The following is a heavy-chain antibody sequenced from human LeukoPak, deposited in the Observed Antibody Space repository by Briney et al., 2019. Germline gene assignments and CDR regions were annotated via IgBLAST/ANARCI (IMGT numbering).Heavy chain of an antibody. D-gene: IGHD3-9*01. Sequence: PSGTLSLTCGVSGGYITSTNWWSWVRQPPGQGLEWIGEISLTGRTNYNPSLIGRVIMSLDESRNQLSLTLTSVTAADTAMYYCAVTYYDILTGLPLFDPWGQGTLVTVSS. V-gene: IGHV4-4*02. CDR2: ISLTGRT. CDR1: GGYITSTNW. CDR3: AVTYYDILTGLPLFDP. J-gene: IGHJ5*02.